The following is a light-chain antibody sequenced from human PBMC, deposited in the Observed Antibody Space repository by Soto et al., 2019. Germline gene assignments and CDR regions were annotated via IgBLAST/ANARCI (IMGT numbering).Light chain of an antibody. CDR1: SSNIGNNA. Sequence: QSVLTQPPSVSEAPRQRVTISCSGSSSNIGNNAVNWYQQLPGKAPKLLIYYDDLLPSGVSDRFSGSKSGTSASLAISGLQSEDEADYYCAAWDDNLNALVFGGGTKVTVL. V-gene: IGLV1-36*01. CDR3: AAWDDNLNALV. CDR2: YDD. J-gene: IGLJ2*01.